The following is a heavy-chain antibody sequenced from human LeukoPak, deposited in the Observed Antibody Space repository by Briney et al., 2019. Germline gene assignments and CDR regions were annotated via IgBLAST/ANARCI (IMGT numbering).Heavy chain of an antibody. CDR1: GASISSYY. CDR3: ARASWLPQSRNYYYMDV. Sequence: SETLSLTCTVTGASISSYYWSWIRQPPGKGLEWIGYIYYSGSTNYNPSLKSRVTISEDTSKNHFPLKLSSVTAADTAVYYCARASWLPQSRNYYYMDVWGKGTTVTISS. V-gene: IGHV4-59*01. J-gene: IGHJ6*03. CDR2: IYYSGST. D-gene: IGHD5-12*01.